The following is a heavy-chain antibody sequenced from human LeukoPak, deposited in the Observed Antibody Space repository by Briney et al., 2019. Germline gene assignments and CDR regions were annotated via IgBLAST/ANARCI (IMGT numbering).Heavy chain of an antibody. CDR2: ISYDGSNK. Sequence: GGSLRLSCAASGFTFSSYGMHWVRQAPGKGLEWVAVISYDGSNKYYADSVKGRFTISRDNSKNTLYLQMNSLRAEDTAVYYCARDLGGEWLPFDYWGQGTLVTVSS. CDR3: ARDLGGEWLPFDY. V-gene: IGHV3-30*03. CDR1: GFTFSSYG. J-gene: IGHJ4*02. D-gene: IGHD3-3*01.